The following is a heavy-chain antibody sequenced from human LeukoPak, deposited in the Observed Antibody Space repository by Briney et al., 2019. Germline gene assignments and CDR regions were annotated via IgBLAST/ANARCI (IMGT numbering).Heavy chain of an antibody. J-gene: IGHJ6*02. Sequence: GGSLRLSCAASGFTFSSYAMTWVRQAPGGGLEWISAISGSTNTPYYADSVKGRFTISRDNSKNTLYLQMISLRADDTAVYYCAKSGEVLRTTYYGMDVWGQGTMVTVSS. CDR2: ISGSTNTP. CDR1: GFTFSSYA. D-gene: IGHD2/OR15-2a*01. CDR3: AKSGEVLRTTYYGMDV. V-gene: IGHV3-23*01.